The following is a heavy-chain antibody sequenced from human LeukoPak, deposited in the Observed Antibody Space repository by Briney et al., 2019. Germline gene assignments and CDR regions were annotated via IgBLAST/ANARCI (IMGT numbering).Heavy chain of an antibody. CDR1: GGSISSYY. J-gene: IGHJ4*02. CDR3: ARGRRYCGGDCYSYFDY. CDR2: IYYSGST. Sequence: PSETLSLTCTVSGGSISSYYWSWIRQPPGKGLEWIGYIYYSGSTNYNPSLKSRVTISVDTSKNQFSLKLSSVTAADTAAYYCARGRRYCGGDCYSYFDYWGQGTLVTVSS. V-gene: IGHV4-59*01. D-gene: IGHD2-21*02.